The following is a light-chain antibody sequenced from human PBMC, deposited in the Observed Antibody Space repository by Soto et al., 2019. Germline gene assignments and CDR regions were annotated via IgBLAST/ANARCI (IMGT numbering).Light chain of an antibody. V-gene: IGKV1-9*01. Sequence: DIQMTQSPSSLSASVGDRVTITCRASQGISSYLACYQQKPGKDPKLLIYAASTLQSGVPSRFSGSGSGTDFNLTISRLQTEDFATYDCQQLKSYTLTFGGGTKVDIK. CDR1: QGISSY. CDR2: AAS. CDR3: QQLKSYTLT. J-gene: IGKJ4*01.